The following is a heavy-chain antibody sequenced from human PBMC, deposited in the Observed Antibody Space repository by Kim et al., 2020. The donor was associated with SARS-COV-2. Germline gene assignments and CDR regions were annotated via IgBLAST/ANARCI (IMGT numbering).Heavy chain of an antibody. D-gene: IGHD3-10*01. CDR3: SKGIFHYPSGTKHDMIEF. J-gene: IGHJ4*02. CDR1: GGTFSSYS. Sequence: SVKVSCKASGGTFSSYSMSWVRQAPGQGLEWMGRILFGDGKTNYSRKFQGRVTITGDKSTTSGYMELTNLRSGETAIYFCSKGIFHYPSGTKHDMIEFWGQGTLLTVSS. CDR2: ILFGDGKT. V-gene: IGHV1-69*02.